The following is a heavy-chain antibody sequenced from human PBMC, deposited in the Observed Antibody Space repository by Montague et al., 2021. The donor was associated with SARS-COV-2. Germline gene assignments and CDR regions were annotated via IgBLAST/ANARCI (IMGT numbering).Heavy chain of an antibody. J-gene: IGHJ4*02. V-gene: IGHV4-4*02. CDR2: FYHTGST. D-gene: IGHD1-26*01. Sequence: SETLSLTCAVSGDSISTDNWWSWVRLPPGKGLERVGVFYHTGSTKYTSSLKSRASMSDAKTWHLFPLRMSSVTAAETAFYYCARKGSGRSDRTYWGQGTLVTVPS. CDR3: ARKGSGRSDRTY. CDR1: GDSISTDNW.